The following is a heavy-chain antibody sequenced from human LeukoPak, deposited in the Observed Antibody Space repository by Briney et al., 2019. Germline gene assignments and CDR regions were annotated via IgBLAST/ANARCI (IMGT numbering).Heavy chain of an antibody. D-gene: IGHD3-3*01. CDR3: ARGPITIFGVVINHGYYGMDV. J-gene: IGHJ6*02. Sequence: QPGGSLRLSCAASGFTFDDYAMHWVRQAPGKGLEYVSAISSNGGSTYYANSVKGRFTISRDNSKNTLYLQMGSLRAEDMAVYYCARGPITIFGVVINHGYYGMDVWGQGTTVTVSS. V-gene: IGHV3-64*01. CDR1: GFTFDDYA. CDR2: ISSNGGST.